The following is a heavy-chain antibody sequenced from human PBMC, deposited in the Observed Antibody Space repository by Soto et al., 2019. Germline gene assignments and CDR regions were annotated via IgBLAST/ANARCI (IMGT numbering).Heavy chain of an antibody. CDR1: GYSISSGYY. CDR3: ARASGFSH. J-gene: IGHJ4*02. V-gene: IGHV4-38-2*01. CDR2: IYHSGST. D-gene: IGHD3-10*01. Sequence: SETLSLTCAVSGYSISSGYYWGWIRQPPGKGLEWIGSIYHSGSTYYNPSLKSRVTISVDTSKNQFSLKLSPVTAADTAVYYCARASGFSHWGQGTLVTVSS.